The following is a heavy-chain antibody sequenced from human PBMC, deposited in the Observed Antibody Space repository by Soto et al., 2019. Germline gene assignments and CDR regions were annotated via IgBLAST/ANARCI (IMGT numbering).Heavy chain of an antibody. V-gene: IGHV3-23*01. CDR2: ISGSGGST. Sequence: GGSLRLSCAASGFTFSSYAMSWVRQAPGKGLEWVSAISGSGGSTYYADSVKGRFTISRDNSKNTLYLQMNSLRAEDTAVYYCAKDLSIDDFTIFGVVIPRGKYYFDYWGQRTLVTVSS. CDR3: AKDLSIDDFTIFGVVIPRGKYYFDY. D-gene: IGHD3-3*01. J-gene: IGHJ4*02. CDR1: GFTFSSYA.